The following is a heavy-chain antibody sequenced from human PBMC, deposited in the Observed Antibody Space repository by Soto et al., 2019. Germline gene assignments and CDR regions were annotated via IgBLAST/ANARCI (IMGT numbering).Heavy chain of an antibody. Sequence: EVQLVESGGGLVQPGGSLRLSCAASGFTFSTYYMNWVRQAPGKGLEWVANINQEGREKYYVDSVKGRFTISRDNAKNSLYLQMNSLRAEDTAVYYCARDRGYCSGATCYTVLDYWGQGTLVTVSS. CDR1: GFTFSTYY. V-gene: IGHV3-7*01. J-gene: IGHJ4*02. CDR2: INQEGREK. CDR3: ARDRGYCSGATCYTVLDY. D-gene: IGHD2-15*01.